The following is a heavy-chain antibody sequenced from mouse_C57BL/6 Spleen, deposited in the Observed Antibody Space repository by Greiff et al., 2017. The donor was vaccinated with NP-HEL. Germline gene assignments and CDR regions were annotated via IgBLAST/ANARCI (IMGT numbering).Heavy chain of an antibody. Sequence: QVHVKQSGAELVRPGASVKLSCKASGYTFTDYYINWVKQRPGQGLEWIARIYPGSGNTYHNEKFKGKATLTAEKSSSTAYMQLSSLTSEDSAVYFCAREGYANWDLWYFDVWGTGTTVTVSS. CDR3: AREGYANWDLWYFDV. J-gene: IGHJ1*03. CDR2: IYPGSGNT. CDR1: GYTFTDYY. D-gene: IGHD4-1*01. V-gene: IGHV1-76*01.